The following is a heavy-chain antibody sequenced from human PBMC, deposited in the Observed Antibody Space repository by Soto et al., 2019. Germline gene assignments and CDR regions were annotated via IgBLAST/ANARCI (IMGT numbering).Heavy chain of an antibody. J-gene: IGHJ6*02. D-gene: IGHD3-16*01. CDR2: ISYDGSNK. CDR1: GFTFSSYA. CDR3: ARDNELGVRRPNGMYV. V-gene: IGHV3-30-3*01. Sequence: QVQLVESGGGVVQPGRSLRLSCAASGFTFSSYAMHWVRQAPGKGLEWVAVISYDGSNKYYADSVKGRFTISRDNSKNTLYLQMNSLRAEDTAVYYCARDNELGVRRPNGMYVWGQGTTVTVSS.